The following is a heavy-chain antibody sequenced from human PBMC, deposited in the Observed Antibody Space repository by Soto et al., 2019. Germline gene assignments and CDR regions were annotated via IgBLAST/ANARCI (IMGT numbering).Heavy chain of an antibody. CDR2: IYYSGST. Sequence: SETLSLTCTVSGGSISSYYWSWIRQPPGKGLEWIGYIYYSGSTYYNPSLKSRVTISVDTSKNQFSLKLSSVTAADTAVYYCARHSSSWYGWFDPWGQGTLVTVSS. V-gene: IGHV4-59*04. CDR3: ARHSSSWYGWFDP. CDR1: GGSISSYY. D-gene: IGHD6-13*01. J-gene: IGHJ5*02.